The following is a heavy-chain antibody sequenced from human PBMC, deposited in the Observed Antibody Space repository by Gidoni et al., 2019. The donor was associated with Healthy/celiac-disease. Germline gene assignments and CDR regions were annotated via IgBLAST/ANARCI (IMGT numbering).Heavy chain of an antibody. CDR1: GGSLSRGGYS. CDR3: ARAVPNYYDSSGYYGQYYFDY. D-gene: IGHD3-22*01. V-gene: IGHV4-30-2*01. Sequence: QLQLQESGSGLVKPSPTLSLTCAVSGGSLSRGGYSWSWIRQPPGKGLEWIGYIYHSGSTYYNPSLKSRVTISVDRSKNQFSLKLSSVTAADTAVYYCARAVPNYYDSSGYYGQYYFDYWGQGTLVTVSS. CDR2: IYHSGST. J-gene: IGHJ4*02.